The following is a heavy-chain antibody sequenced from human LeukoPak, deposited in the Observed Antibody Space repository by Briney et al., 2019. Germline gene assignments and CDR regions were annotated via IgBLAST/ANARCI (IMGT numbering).Heavy chain of an antibody. J-gene: IGHJ4*02. CDR2: INHSRST. Sequence: SETLSLTCAVYGGSFSGYYWSWIRQPPGKGLEWIGEINHSRSTNYNPSPKSRVTISVDTSKNQFSLKLSSVTAADTAVYYCASSSGYSPFDYWGQGTLVTVSS. CDR1: GGSFSGYY. CDR3: ASSSGYSPFDY. V-gene: IGHV4-34*01. D-gene: IGHD3-22*01.